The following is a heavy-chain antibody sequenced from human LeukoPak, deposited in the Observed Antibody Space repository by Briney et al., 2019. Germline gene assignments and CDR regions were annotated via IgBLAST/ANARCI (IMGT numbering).Heavy chain of an antibody. D-gene: IGHD1-26*01. CDR3: ARNGGSYLRGYWYFDL. CDR1: GYSISSGYY. V-gene: IGHV4-38-2*01. J-gene: IGHJ2*01. Sequence: SETLSLTCAVSGYSISSGYYWGWIRQPPGKGLEWIGSIYHSGSTYYNPSLKSRVTISVDTSKNQFSLKLSSVTAADTAVYYCARNGGSYLRGYWYFDLWGRGTLVTVSS. CDR2: IYHSGST.